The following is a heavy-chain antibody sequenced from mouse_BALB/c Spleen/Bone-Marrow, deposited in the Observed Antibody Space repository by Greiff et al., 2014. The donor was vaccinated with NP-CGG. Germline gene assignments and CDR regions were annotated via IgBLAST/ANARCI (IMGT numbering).Heavy chain of an antibody. J-gene: IGHJ4*01. CDR3: TREGIYFGYDVPMDY. CDR2: IDPETGGT. V-gene: IGHV1-15*01. Sequence: VQLQQSGAELVRPGASVTLSCKASGYKFTDYEMHWVKQTPVHGLEWIGSIDPETGGTAYNQNFKGKATLTADRSSTTAYMELRSVTSEDSAVYYCTREGIYFGYDVPMDYWGQGTSVTVSS. D-gene: IGHD2-2*01. CDR1: GYKFTDYE.